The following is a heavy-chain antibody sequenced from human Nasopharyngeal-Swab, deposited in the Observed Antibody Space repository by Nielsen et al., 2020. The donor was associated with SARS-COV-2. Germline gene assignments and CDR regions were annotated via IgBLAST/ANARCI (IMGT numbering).Heavy chain of an antibody. CDR2: ITRSGHT. V-gene: IGHV4-39*02. Sequence: SETLSLTCTVSGDSISSNDFYWGWIRQPPGKGPEWIGSITRSGHTFYNPSVQSRITISADTSKNHFSLKLTSVTAADTAVYYCARLPGYCIGNSYSGHYVMDVWGQGTTVAVSS. D-gene: IGHD2-15*01. CDR1: GDSISSNDFY. J-gene: IGHJ6*02. CDR3: ARLPGYCIGNSYSGHYVMDV.